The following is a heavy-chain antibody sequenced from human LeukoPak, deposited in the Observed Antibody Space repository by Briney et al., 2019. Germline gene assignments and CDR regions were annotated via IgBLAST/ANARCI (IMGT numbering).Heavy chain of an antibody. Sequence: GRSLRLSCAASGFTFSSYGMHWVRQAPGKGLEWVAVISYDGSNKYYADSVKGRFTISRDNSKNTLYLQMDTLTAEDTAMYYCAQDWSGGNSGYIDDWGQGTLVTVSS. CDR2: ISYDGSNK. CDR3: AQDWSGGNSGYIDD. D-gene: IGHD3-22*01. J-gene: IGHJ4*02. CDR1: GFTFSSYG. V-gene: IGHV3-30*18.